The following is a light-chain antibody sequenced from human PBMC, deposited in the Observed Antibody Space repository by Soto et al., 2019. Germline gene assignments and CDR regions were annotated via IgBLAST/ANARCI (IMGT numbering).Light chain of an antibody. CDR2: EGD. CDR3: CSFARSSTFYV. V-gene: IGLV2-23*01. J-gene: IGLJ1*01. Sequence: QSALTQPAAVSVSPGQSITISCSGTSSDVGSSNLVSWYQQHPGKAPKLIIFEGDRRPSGVSGRFSGSKSGNTASLTISGLQAEDEADYYCCSFARSSTFYVFGTGTKLTVL. CDR1: SSDVGSSNL.